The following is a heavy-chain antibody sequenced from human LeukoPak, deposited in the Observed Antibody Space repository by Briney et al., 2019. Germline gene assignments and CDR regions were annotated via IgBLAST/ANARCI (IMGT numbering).Heavy chain of an antibody. D-gene: IGHD2-2*01. J-gene: IGHJ3*02. CDR2: ISGSGGST. V-gene: IGHV3-23*01. Sequence: PGGSLRLSCAASGFTFSDYYMSWIRQAPGKGLEWVSAISGSGGSTYYADSVKGRFTISRDNSKNTLYLQMNSLRAEDTAVYYCTRGPYCSSTSCYALGAFDIWGQGTMVTVSS. CDR1: GFTFSDYY. CDR3: TRGPYCSSTSCYALGAFDI.